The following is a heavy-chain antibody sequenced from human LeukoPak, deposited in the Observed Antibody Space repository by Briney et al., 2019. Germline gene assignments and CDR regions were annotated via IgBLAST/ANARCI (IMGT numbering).Heavy chain of an antibody. CDR2: IYYSGST. V-gene: IGHV4-38-2*02. CDR1: GYSISRGHY. CDR3: ARDPGFDDYDILSQRDYFDY. J-gene: IGHJ4*02. Sequence: SETLSLTCTVSGYSISRGHYWGWTRHPPGKGLDWIGSIYYSGSTYYNPSLKSRVTISVDTSKNQFSLKLSSVTAADTAVYYCARDPGFDDYDILSQRDYFDYWGQGTLVTVSS. D-gene: IGHD3-9*01.